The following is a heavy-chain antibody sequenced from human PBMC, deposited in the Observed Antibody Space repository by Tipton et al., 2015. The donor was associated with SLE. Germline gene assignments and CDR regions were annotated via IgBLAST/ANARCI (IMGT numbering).Heavy chain of an antibody. CDR1: GGSFSGYY. V-gene: IGHV4-34*03. CDR3: IAAAGLLFDY. CDR2: INHSGST. J-gene: IGHJ4*02. D-gene: IGHD6-13*01. Sequence: TLSLTCAVYGGSFSGYYWAWIRQHPGKGLEWIGEINHSGSTNYNPSLKSRVTISVDTSKNQFSLKLSSVTAADTAVYYCIAAAGLLFDYWGQGTLVTVSS.